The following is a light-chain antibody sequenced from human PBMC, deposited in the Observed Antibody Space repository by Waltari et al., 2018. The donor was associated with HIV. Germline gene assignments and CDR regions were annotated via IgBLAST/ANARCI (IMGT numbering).Light chain of an antibody. CDR2: AAS. V-gene: IGKV1-39*01. CDR1: QSIRNY. Sequence: DIQMTQSPSSLSESVGDGVTSTCRASQSIRNYLNWYQQKSGKAPKLLIYAASSLHSGVPLRFSGNGSGADFTLTISSLQPEDSATYFCQQSYTTLTWTFGQGTKVEV. J-gene: IGKJ1*01. CDR3: QQSYTTLTWT.